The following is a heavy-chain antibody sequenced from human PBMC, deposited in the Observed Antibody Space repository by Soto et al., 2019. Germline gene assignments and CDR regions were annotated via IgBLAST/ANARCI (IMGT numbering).Heavy chain of an antibody. CDR2: INAGNGNT. CDR1: GYTFTTYA. CDR3: ARGKGMEQNYYYQGMDV. D-gene: IGHD1-1*01. V-gene: IGHV1-3*01. J-gene: IGHJ6*02. Sequence: GASVKCSCKASGYTFTTYAMHWVRQAPGQGLEWMAWINAGNGNTRYSPKFQGRVTISRDTSASTAYMELRSLRSEDTAVYYCARGKGMEQNYYYQGMDVWVQGTTVTVSS.